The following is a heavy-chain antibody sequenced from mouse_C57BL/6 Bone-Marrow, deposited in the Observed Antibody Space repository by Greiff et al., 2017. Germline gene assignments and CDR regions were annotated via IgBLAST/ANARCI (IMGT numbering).Heavy chain of an antibody. J-gene: IGHJ4*01. CDR2: IHPNSGST. V-gene: IGHV1-64*01. D-gene: IGHD2-12*01. Sequence: QVQLQQPGAELVKPGASVKLSCKASGYTFTSYWMHWVKQRPGQGLEWIGMIHPNSGSTNYNEKFKSKATLTVDKSSSTAYMQLSSLTSEDSAVYYCARYRAYYSYYECAMDYWGQGTSVTVSS. CDR3: ARYRAYYSYYECAMDY. CDR1: GYTFTSYW.